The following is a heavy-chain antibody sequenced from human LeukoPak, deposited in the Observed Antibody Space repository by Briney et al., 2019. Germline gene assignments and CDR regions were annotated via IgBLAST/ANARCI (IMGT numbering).Heavy chain of an antibody. J-gene: IGHJ5*02. CDR1: GGSISSYY. CDR2: IYYSGST. CDR3: AREVHCSGSSCYSWCDP. Sequence: SETLSLTCTVSGGSISSYYWRWIRQPPGKGLEWIGYIYYSGSTNYNPSLKSRVTISVDTSKNQFSLKLSSVTAADTAVYYCAREVHCSGSSCYSWCDPWGQGTLVTVSS. D-gene: IGHD2-15*01. V-gene: IGHV4-59*01.